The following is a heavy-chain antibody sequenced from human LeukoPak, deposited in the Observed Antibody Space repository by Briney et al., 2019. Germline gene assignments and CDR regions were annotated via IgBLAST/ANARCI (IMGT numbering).Heavy chain of an antibody. J-gene: IGHJ4*02. CDR2: INAGNGNT. V-gene: IGHV1-3*01. CDR1: GYTFTSYA. Sequence: GASVKVSCKASGYTFTSYAMHWVRQAPGQRLEWMGWINAGNGNTKYSQKFQGRVTITRDTSASTAYMELSSLRSEDTAVYYCARTAAAQYYYDSSGYYYHFDYWGQGTLVTVSS. CDR3: ARTAAAQYYYDSSGYYYHFDY. D-gene: IGHD3-22*01.